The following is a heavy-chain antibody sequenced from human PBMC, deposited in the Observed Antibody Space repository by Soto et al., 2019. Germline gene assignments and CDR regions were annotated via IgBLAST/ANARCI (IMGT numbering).Heavy chain of an antibody. CDR2: INHSGST. Sequence: ASETLSLTCAVYGGSFSGYYWSWIRQPPGKGLEWIGDINHSGSTNYNPSLKSRVTISVDTSKNQFSLKLSSVTAADTAVYYCARHRSGSYFIFDYWGQGTLVTVSS. J-gene: IGHJ4*02. CDR1: GGSFSGYY. D-gene: IGHD1-26*01. V-gene: IGHV4-34*01. CDR3: ARHRSGSYFIFDY.